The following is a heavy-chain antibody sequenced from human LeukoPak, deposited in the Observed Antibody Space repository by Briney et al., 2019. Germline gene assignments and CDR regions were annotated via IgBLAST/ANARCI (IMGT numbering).Heavy chain of an antibody. CDR2: IYYSGNT. CDR1: GDSIITSNSY. J-gene: IGHJ6*03. Sequence: SETLSLTCTVSGDSIITSNSYWGWIRQPPGKGLEWLGSIYYSGNTYYHPSLKSRVTISVDTSKNQFSLKLSSVAAADTAVYYCARDRRITMVRGGHYYYYMDVWGKGTTVTVSS. V-gene: IGHV4-39*07. D-gene: IGHD3-10*01. CDR3: ARDRRITMVRGGHYYYYMDV.